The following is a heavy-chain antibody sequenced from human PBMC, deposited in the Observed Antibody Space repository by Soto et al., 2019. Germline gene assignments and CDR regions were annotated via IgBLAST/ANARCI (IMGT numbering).Heavy chain of an antibody. J-gene: IGHJ4*02. CDR2: FIPILDMA. D-gene: IGHD2-21*01. Sequence: QVQVVQSGAEVKKPESSVKVSCKPSGGTFNTYTVNWVRLAPGHGLEWMGRFIPILDMANYAQKFQDRVTITADRSTFTAYMELNSLTSDDTAVYYCAITYCRDNSCPRDFAFWAPGTRVTVSS. CDR3: AITYCRDNSCPRDFAF. V-gene: IGHV1-69*02. CDR1: GGTFNTYT.